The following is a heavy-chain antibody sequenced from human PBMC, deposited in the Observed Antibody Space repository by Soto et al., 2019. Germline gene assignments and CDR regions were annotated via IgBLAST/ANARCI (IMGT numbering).Heavy chain of an antibody. V-gene: IGHV4-4*02. J-gene: IGHJ3*02. CDR1: GVSISSSNW. CDR2: IYHSGST. D-gene: IGHD6-6*01. Sequence: ETLSLTCPVSGVSISSSNWWSWVRQPPGKGLEWIGEIYHSGSTNYNPSLKSRVTISVDKSKNQFSLKLSSVTAADTAVYYCAREAEYSSSSYAFDIWGQGTMVTV. CDR3: AREAEYSSSSYAFDI.